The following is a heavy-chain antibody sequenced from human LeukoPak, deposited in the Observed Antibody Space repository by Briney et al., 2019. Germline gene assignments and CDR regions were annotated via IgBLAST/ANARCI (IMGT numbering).Heavy chain of an antibody. CDR1: GFTFSDYY. V-gene: IGHV3-11*01. CDR3: ASDGIAARPLYYFDY. J-gene: IGHJ4*02. D-gene: IGHD6-6*01. Sequence: GGSLRLSCAASGFTFSDYYMSWIRQAPGKGLEWVSYISSSGSTIYYADSVKGRFTIFRDNPKNSLYLQMNSLRAEDTAVYYCASDGIAARPLYYFDYWGQGTLVTVSS. CDR2: ISSSGSTI.